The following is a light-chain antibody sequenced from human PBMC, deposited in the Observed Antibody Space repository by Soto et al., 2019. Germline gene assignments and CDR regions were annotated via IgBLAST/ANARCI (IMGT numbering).Light chain of an antibody. CDR2: EVN. Sequence: QSVLTQPASVSGSPGQSITISCTGSSDDIGAYKYVSWYLQHPGKAPKLIIFEVNNRPSGVSNRFSGSKSGNTASLTISGLQAEDEADYYCSSYTTGSTLYVFGTGTKVNVL. J-gene: IGLJ1*01. CDR1: SDDIGAYKY. V-gene: IGLV2-14*01. CDR3: SSYTTGSTLYV.